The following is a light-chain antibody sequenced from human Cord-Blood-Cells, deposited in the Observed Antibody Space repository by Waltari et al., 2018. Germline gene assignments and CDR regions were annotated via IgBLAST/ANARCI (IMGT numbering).Light chain of an antibody. Sequence: PGERATLSCRASQSVSSSYLAWYQQKPGQAPRLLIYGASSRATGIPDRFSGSGSGTDFTLTISRLEPEDFAVYYCQQYGSSFTFGPGTKVDIK. CDR1: QSVSSSY. CDR2: GAS. CDR3: QQYGSSFT. J-gene: IGKJ3*01. V-gene: IGKV3-20*01.